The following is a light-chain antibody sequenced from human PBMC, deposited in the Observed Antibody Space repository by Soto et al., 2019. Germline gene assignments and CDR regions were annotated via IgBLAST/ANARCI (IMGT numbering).Light chain of an antibody. V-gene: IGKV3-11*01. J-gene: IGKJ4*01. CDR2: DAS. Sequence: EIVLTQSPATLSVSPGERATLSCRASQSVRSYLAWYQQRSGQAPRLLMFDASHRATGIPARFSGSGSGTDFTLTISSLEPEDFAVYYCQQRSTWPPTFGGGTKVEIK. CDR1: QSVRSY. CDR3: QQRSTWPPT.